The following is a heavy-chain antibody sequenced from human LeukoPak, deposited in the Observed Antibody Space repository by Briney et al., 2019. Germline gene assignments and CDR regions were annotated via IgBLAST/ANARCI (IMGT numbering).Heavy chain of an antibody. J-gene: IGHJ4*02. CDR1: GFTFNDCY. CDR2: ISGSGSII. CDR3: SRDPRLIDY. D-gene: IGHD3-16*01. V-gene: IGHV3-11*01. Sequence: GGSLRLSCAASGFTFNDCYMTWLRQAPGKRLECVSYISGSGSIISYTDSVKGRFTISRDNAKNTLYLQLTSLRAEDTAVYYCSRDPRLIDYWGQGTLVTVSS.